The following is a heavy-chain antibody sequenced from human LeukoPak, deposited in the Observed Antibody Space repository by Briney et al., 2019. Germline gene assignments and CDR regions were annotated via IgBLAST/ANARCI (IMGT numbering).Heavy chain of an antibody. CDR1: GYTFTSNY. D-gene: IGHD1-26*01. J-gene: IGHJ4*02. Sequence: GASVKVSCKAFGYTFTSNYMHWVRQAPGQGPEWMGVISPNSGGTNYAQKFQGRVTMTEDTSTDTAYMELSSLRSEDTAVYYCARAPGGSYDYWGQGTLVTVSS. V-gene: IGHV1-46*01. CDR2: ISPNSGGT. CDR3: ARAPGGSYDY.